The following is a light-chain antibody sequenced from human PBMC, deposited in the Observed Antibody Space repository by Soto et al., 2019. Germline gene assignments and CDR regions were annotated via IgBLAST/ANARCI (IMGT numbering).Light chain of an antibody. CDR2: DAS. CDR1: QGISSY. V-gene: IGKV1-9*01. Sequence: IHLPQAPSSLSGAVEDRVTITCRASQGISSYLGWYQQKPGKAPNLLIYDASTLHSGVPSRFSGRGSGTDFTLTISSLQPEDFATYYCQQVNVYPSTFGGGTKVDIK. CDR3: QQVNVYPST. J-gene: IGKJ4*01.